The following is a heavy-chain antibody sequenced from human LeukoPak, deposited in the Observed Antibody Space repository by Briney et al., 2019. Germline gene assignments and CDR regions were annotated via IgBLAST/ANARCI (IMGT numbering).Heavy chain of an antibody. J-gene: IGHJ4*02. CDR3: ARGASSGWNFDY. CDR1: GGSISSSSYY. V-gene: IGHV4-39*07. CDR2: IYYSGST. Sequence: SETLSLTCTVSGGSISSSSYYWGWIRQPPGKGLEWIGSIYYSGSTYYNPSLKSRVTISVDTSKNQFSLKLSSVTAADTAVYYCARGASSGWNFDYWGQGTLVTVSS. D-gene: IGHD6-19*01.